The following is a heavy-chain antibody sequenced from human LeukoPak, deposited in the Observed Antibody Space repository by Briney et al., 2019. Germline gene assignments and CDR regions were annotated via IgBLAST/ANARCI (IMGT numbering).Heavy chain of an antibody. CDR3: ASHGGGVLTQYSSSWYFLDY. CDR2: IYYSGST. V-gene: IGHV4-59*08. D-gene: IGHD6-13*01. CDR1: GGSISSYY. J-gene: IGHJ4*02. Sequence: SETLSLTCTVSGGSISSYYWSWSRQPPGKGLEWIGYIYYSGSTNYNPSLKSRVTISADTSKNQFSLKLSSVTAADPAVYYCASHGGGVLTQYSSSWYFLDYWGQGTLVSVSS.